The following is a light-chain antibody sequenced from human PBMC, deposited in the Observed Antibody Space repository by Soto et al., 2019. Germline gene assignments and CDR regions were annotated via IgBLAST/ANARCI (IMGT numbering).Light chain of an antibody. CDR3: EQYNNWPHA. V-gene: IGKV3-15*01. CDR1: QSVSSN. Sequence: IVMMQSQATLSVSPGERATLSCRASQSVSSNLAWYQQKPGQAPRLIIYGASTRATAIPARFSGSWSGTECTLTISSLQSEDVAVYYCEQYNNWPHALGGGTKVDI. CDR2: GAS. J-gene: IGKJ4*01.